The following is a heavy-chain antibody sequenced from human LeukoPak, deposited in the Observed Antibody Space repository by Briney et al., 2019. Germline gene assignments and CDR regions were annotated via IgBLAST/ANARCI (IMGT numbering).Heavy chain of an antibody. CDR3: VRIYYDSGGYYYDY. V-gene: IGHV3-64D*06. Sequence: PGGSLRLSCAASGFTFSSYAMHWVRQAPGKGLEYVSAISSNGGNTYYADSVKGRFTISRDNSKNTLYLQMSSLRAEDTAVYYCVRIYYDSGGYYYDYWGQGTLVTVSS. CDR2: ISSNGGNT. D-gene: IGHD3-22*01. CDR1: GFTFSSYA. J-gene: IGHJ4*02.